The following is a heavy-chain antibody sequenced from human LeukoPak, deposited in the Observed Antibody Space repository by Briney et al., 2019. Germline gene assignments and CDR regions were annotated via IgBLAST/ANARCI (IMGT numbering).Heavy chain of an antibody. D-gene: IGHD6-19*01. Sequence: GGSLRLSCAASGFTFDDYAMHWVRQAPGKGLEWVSGISWNTGTIGYADSVKGRFTISRDNAKNSLYLQMNSLRAEDTALYYCAKDITSTVAGIHYWGQGTLVTVSS. CDR3: AKDITSTVAGIHY. V-gene: IGHV3-9*01. J-gene: IGHJ4*02. CDR2: ISWNTGTI. CDR1: GFTFDDYA.